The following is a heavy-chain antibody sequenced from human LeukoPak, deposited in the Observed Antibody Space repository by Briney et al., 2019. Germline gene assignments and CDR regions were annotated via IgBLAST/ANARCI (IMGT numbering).Heavy chain of an antibody. V-gene: IGHV4-59*01. CDR1: RGSISGYS. Sequence: SETLSLTCTVSRGSISGYSWSWIRQSPGGGLEWIGYIYYSGDTAYNPSLRSRVTLSVDTSKNQFSLQLRSVTTADTAVYYCVRGPYGASISKWFDPWGQGTLVTVSS. CDR3: VRGPYGASISKWFDP. J-gene: IGHJ5*02. CDR2: IYYSGDT. D-gene: IGHD4/OR15-4a*01.